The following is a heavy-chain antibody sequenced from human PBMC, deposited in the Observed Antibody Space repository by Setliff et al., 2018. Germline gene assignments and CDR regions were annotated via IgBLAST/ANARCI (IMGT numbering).Heavy chain of an antibody. CDR2: IVGNGVYT. V-gene: IGHV3-20*04. CDR1: GFTFGDFA. J-gene: IGHJ4*03. D-gene: IGHD3-22*01. CDR3: ARDNNYYDSSGYYSGSDV. Sequence: LSLSCAASGFTFGDFAMTWVRQAPGKGLEWVSGIVGNGVYTNYADSVKGRFTISRDNAKKSLSLQMNSLRAEDTAVYYCARDNNYYDSSGYYSGSDVWGQGILVTVSS.